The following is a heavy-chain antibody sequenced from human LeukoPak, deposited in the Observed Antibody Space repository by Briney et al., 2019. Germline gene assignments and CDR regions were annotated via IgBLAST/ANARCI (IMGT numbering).Heavy chain of an antibody. J-gene: IGHJ4*02. Sequence: GGSLRLSCAASGFPFSDVWMSWVRQAPGKGLEWVGRIKRKTDGGTADYAAPVKGRFTFSRDDSKNTLYLQMNSLKTEDTAVYYCTTDWHYYDSSGYYPIFWGQGTLVTVSS. CDR2: IKRKTDGGTA. V-gene: IGHV3-15*01. D-gene: IGHD3-22*01. CDR3: TTDWHYYDSSGYYPIF. CDR1: GFPFSDVW.